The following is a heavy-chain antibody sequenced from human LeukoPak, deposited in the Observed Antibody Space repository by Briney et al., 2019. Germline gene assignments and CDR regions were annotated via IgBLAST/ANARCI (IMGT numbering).Heavy chain of an antibody. CDR2: IIGNGGWA. CDR1: GLTFSSYA. J-gene: IGHJ3*01. D-gene: IGHD4-17*01. V-gene: IGHV3-23*01. Sequence: GGSLRLSCAVSGLTFSSYAMMWLRQAPGKGLEWVSAIIGNGGWALYADSVKGRFAISRDNTKNTLYLQMSSLRAEDTAVYYCAKDPNGDYIGAFDFWGQGTMVTVSS. CDR3: AKDPNGDYIGAFDF.